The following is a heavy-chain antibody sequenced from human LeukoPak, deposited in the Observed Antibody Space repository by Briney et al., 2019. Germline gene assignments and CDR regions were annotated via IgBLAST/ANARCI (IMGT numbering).Heavy chain of an antibody. CDR2: INPNSGGT. V-gene: IGHV1-2*02. J-gene: IGHJ6*03. Sequence: ASVKVSCKASGYMFTGYYMHWVRQAPGQGLEWMGWINPNSGGTNYAQKFQGRVTMTRDTSISTAYMDLNRLRSDDTAVYYCARVVAVTGTPVYYMDVWGKGTTGTVSS. CDR1: GYMFTGYY. CDR3: ARVVAVTGTPVYYMDV. D-gene: IGHD6-19*01.